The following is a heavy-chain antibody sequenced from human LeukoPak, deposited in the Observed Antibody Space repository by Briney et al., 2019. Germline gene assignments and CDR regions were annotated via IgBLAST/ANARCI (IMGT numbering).Heavy chain of an antibody. Sequence: ASVKVSCKASGYTFSSYAISWVRQAPGQGLEWMGGIIPIFDTGNYAQKFQGRVTITRNTSISTAYMELSSLRSEDTAVYYCATATYYYMDVWGKGTTVTVSS. J-gene: IGHJ6*03. V-gene: IGHV1-69*05. D-gene: IGHD4-17*01. CDR3: ATATYYYMDV. CDR1: GYTFSSYA. CDR2: IIPIFDTG.